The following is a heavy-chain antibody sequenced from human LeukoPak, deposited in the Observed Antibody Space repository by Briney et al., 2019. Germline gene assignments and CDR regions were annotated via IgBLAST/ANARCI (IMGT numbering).Heavy chain of an antibody. CDR1: GFTFSSYS. CDR2: ISGSSSYI. D-gene: IGHD2-15*01. J-gene: IGHJ3*02. CDR3: ARDQDVYCSGGSCTAFDI. V-gene: IGHV3-21*01. Sequence: GGSLRLSCEASGFTFSSYSVNWVRQAPGKGLEGVSSISGSSSYIYYADSLKGRFTISRDNARNSLYLQMNSLRAEDTAVYYCARDQDVYCSGGSCTAFDIWGQGTMVTVSS.